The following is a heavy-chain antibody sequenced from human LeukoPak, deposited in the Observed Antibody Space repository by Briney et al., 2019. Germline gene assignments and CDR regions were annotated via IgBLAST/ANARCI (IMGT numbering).Heavy chain of an antibody. J-gene: IGHJ5*02. CDR1: GGSISSGPYY. V-gene: IGHV4-61*02. Sequence: PSETLSLTCTVSGGSISSGPYYWTWIRQPAGKGLEWIVRIYSSGSTNYNPSLKSRVTISVDTSKNQFSLKLSSVTAADTAVYYCAREGLNMVRGIIPKEAWGWFDPWGQGTLVTVSS. D-gene: IGHD3-10*01. CDR2: IYSSGST. CDR3: AREGLNMVRGIIPKEAWGWFDP.